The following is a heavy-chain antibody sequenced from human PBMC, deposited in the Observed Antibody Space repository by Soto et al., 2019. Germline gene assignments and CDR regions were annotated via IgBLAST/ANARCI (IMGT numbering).Heavy chain of an antibody. CDR3: ARDSSGGAFDI. J-gene: IGHJ3*02. CDR1: GFTFSSYS. Sequence: GGSLRLSCAASGFTFSSYSMNWVRQAPGKGLEWVSSISSSSSYIYYADSVKGRFTISRDNAKNSLYLQMSSLRAEDTAVYYCARDSSGGAFDIWGQGTMVTVSS. V-gene: IGHV3-21*01. D-gene: IGHD3-10*01. CDR2: ISSSSSYI.